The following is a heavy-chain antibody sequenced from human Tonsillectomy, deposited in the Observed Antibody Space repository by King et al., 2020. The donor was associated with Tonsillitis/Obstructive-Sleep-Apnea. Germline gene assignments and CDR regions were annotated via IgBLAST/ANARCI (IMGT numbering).Heavy chain of an antibody. D-gene: IGHD3-16*02. J-gene: IGHJ5*02. V-gene: IGHV4-34*01. CDR3: ARGPSEYDYVWGSDRYTGRGWFDP. CDR1: GGSFSGYY. Sequence: VQLQQWGAGLLKPSETLSLTCAVYGGSFSGYYWSWIRQPPGKGLEWIGEINHSGSTNYNPSLKSRVTISVDTSKNQFSLKLSSVTAADTAVYYCARGPSEYDYVWGSDRYTGRGWFDPWGQGTLVTVSS. CDR2: INHSGST.